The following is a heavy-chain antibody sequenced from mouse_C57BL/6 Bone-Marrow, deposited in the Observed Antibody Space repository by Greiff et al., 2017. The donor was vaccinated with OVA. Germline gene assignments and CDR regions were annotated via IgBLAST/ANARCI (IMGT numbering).Heavy chain of an antibody. CDR3: TREDYYDYDVLFDY. Sequence: EVKVEESGEGLVKPGGSLKLSCAASGFTFSSYAMSWVRQTPEKRLEWVAYISSGGDYIYYADTVKGRFTISRDTARNTLYLQMSSLKSEDTAMYYCTREDYYDYDVLFDYWGQGTTLTVSS. D-gene: IGHD2-4*01. J-gene: IGHJ2*01. V-gene: IGHV5-9-1*02. CDR2: ISSGGDYI. CDR1: GFTFSSYA.